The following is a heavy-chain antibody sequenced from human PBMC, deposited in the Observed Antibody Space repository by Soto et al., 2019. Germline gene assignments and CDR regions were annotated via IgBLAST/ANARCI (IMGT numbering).Heavy chain of an antibody. CDR2: INWNSGSI. CDR3: VKDESINWYSGHFGH. J-gene: IGHJ1*01. CDR1: GFTFDDYA. Sequence: EVQLVESGGGLVQPGRSLRLSCAASGFTFDDYAMHWVRQVPGKGLEWVSGINWNSGSIGYGDSVKGRFAISRDNAKNSRHLQMNSVGAEDTAFYYCVKDESINWYSGHFGHWGKGTLVTVSS. D-gene: IGHD6-13*01. V-gene: IGHV3-9*01.